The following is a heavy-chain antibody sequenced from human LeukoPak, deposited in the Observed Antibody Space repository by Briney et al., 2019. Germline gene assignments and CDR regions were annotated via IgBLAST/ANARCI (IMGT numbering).Heavy chain of an antibody. CDR1: GYTFTGHY. D-gene: IGHD4-17*01. CDR3: ARATTVVNGVIYGMDV. V-gene: IGHV1-2*02. Sequence: ASVKVSCKASGYTFTGHYMHWVRQAPGQGLEWMGWINPNSGDTYFAQKFQGRVTMTRDTSTSTVYMEPSSLRSEDTAVYYCARATTVVNGVIYGMDVWGQGTTVTVSS. J-gene: IGHJ6*02. CDR2: INPNSGDT.